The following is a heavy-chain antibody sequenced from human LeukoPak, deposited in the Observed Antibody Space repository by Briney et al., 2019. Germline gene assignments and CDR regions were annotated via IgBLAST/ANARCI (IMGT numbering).Heavy chain of an antibody. CDR3: AREGGFYRPLDY. V-gene: IGHV4-4*02. CDR2: LHLDGRT. Sequence: PSGTLSLTCGVSGGSVINTNWWTWVPQPPGKGLEWIGELHLDGRTNYNPSLESRLTMSVDVSENQVSLKLTSVTAADTAVYYCAREGGFYRPLDYSGQGTLVTVSS. CDR1: GGSVINTNW. D-gene: IGHD3-3*01. J-gene: IGHJ4*02.